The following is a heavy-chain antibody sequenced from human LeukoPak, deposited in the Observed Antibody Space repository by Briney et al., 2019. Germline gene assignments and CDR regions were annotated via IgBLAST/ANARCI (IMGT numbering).Heavy chain of an antibody. D-gene: IGHD6-6*01. V-gene: IGHV1-69*05. CDR2: IIPIFGTA. Sequence: ASVTVSCKASGGTFSSYAISWVRQAPGQGLEWMGGIIPIFGTANYAQKFQGRVTITTDESTSTAYMELSSLRSEDTAVYYCARVIAALGGYYYYYYMDVWGKGTTVTVSS. J-gene: IGHJ6*03. CDR1: GGTFSSYA. CDR3: ARVIAALGGYYYYYYMDV.